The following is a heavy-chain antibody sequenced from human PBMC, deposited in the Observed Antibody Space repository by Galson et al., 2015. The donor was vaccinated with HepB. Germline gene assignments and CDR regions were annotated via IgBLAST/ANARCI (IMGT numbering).Heavy chain of an antibody. V-gene: IGHV4-34*01. Sequence: ETLSLTCAVYGGSFSGYYWSWIRQPPGQGLEWIGEINHSGSIKYNPSLKSRVSVSVDTSKNQFSLKLSSVTAADTAVYYCARAKVTETSFVDYFYHMDVWGQGTTVTVSS. D-gene: IGHD4-11*01. CDR1: GGSFSGYY. J-gene: IGHJ6*02. CDR3: ARAKVTETSFVDYFYHMDV. CDR2: INHSGSI.